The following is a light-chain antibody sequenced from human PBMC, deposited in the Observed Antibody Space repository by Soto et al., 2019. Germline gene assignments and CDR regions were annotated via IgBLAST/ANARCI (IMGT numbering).Light chain of an antibody. V-gene: IGKV1-5*01. CDR1: QSISSW. Sequence: DIQMTQSPSTLSASVGDRVTITCRASQSISSWLAWYQQKPGKAPKLLIYDASRLESGVPSRFSGSGSGTDFTLTISSLQPDDFATYYCQQYNSYPGTFGQGTKLEIK. J-gene: IGKJ2*01. CDR3: QQYNSYPGT. CDR2: DAS.